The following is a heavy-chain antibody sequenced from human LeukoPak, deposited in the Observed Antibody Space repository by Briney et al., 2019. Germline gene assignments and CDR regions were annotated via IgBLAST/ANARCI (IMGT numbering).Heavy chain of an antibody. CDR2: INTNTGNP. Sequence: ASVKVSCKASGYTFTNYGINWVRQAPGQGLEWMGWINTNTGNPTYAQGFTGRFVFSLDTSVSTAYLQISSLKAEDTAVYYCARRAIAAAGTPAEYFQHWGQGTLVTVSS. V-gene: IGHV7-4-1*02. CDR3: ARRAIAAAGTPAEYFQH. D-gene: IGHD6-13*01. J-gene: IGHJ1*01. CDR1: GYTFTNYG.